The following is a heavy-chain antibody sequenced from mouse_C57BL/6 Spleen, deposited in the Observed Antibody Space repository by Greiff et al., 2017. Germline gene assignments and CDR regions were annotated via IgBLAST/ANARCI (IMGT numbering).Heavy chain of an antibody. D-gene: IGHD2-4*01. V-gene: IGHV5-17*01. J-gene: IGHJ2*01. CDR2: ISSGSSTI. Sequence: EVQLVESGGGLVKPGGSLKLSCAASGFTFSDYGMHWVRQAPEKGLEWVAYISSGSSTIYYADTVKGRFTISRDNAKNTLFLQMTSLRSEDTAMYYCARTITTGKYYVDYWGQGTTLTVSS. CDR1: GFTFSDYG. CDR3: ARTITTGKYYVDY.